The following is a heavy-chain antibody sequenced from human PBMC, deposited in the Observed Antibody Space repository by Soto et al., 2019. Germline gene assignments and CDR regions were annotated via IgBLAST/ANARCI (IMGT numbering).Heavy chain of an antibody. CDR2: INSNGDTA. CDR3: AKDLSRWPHYAFDS. Sequence: PGGSLRLSCAASGFTFSNYGMNWVRQAPGKGPEWVSGINSNGDTANYADSVNGRFTISRDNSKNALYMQMNGLRPEDTAVYYCAKDLSRWPHYAFDSWGQGTLVTVSS. D-gene: IGHD4-17*01. J-gene: IGHJ5*01. V-gene: IGHV3-23*01. CDR1: GFTFSNYG.